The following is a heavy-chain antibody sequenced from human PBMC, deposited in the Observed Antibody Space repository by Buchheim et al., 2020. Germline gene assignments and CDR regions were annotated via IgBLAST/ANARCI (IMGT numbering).Heavy chain of an antibody. D-gene: IGHD5-24*01. CDR1: GFTFSSYG. Sequence: QVQLVESGGGVVQPGRSLRLSCAASGFTFSSYGMHWVRQAPGKGLEWVAVIWYDGSNKYYADSVKGRFTISRDNSKNTPYLQMNSLRAEDTAVYDCARQGRDGYKGNWFDLWGQGTL. CDR2: IWYDGSNK. J-gene: IGHJ5*02. V-gene: IGHV3-33*01. CDR3: ARQGRDGYKGNWFDL.